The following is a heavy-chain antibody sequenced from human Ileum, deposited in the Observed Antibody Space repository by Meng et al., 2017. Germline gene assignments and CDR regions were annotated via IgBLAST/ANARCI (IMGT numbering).Heavy chain of an antibody. J-gene: IGHJ4*02. V-gene: IGHV4-4*02. D-gene: IGHD3-10*01. CDR1: GCSISSSIW. CDR3: ARGVVSGSHYNTY. CDR2: IHQSGTT. Sequence: QVQLQESGPGLVKPSGTLSLTCAVSGCSISSSIWWSWVRQPPEKGLEWIGEIHQSGTTNYSPPLKSRLTISVDKSKNQFSLKLQSVTAADTAVYFCARGVVSGSHYNTYWGQGILVTVSS.